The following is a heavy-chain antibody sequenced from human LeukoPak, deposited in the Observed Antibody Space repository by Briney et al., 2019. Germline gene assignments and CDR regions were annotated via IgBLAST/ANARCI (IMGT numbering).Heavy chain of an antibody. Sequence: SETLSLTCTVSGGSISSYYWSWIRQPPGKGLEWIGYIYYSGSTNYNPSLKSRVTISVDTSKNQFSLKLSSVTAADTAVYYCVRLTYYYYYYYMDVWGKGTTVTISS. J-gene: IGHJ6*03. CDR1: GGSISSYY. CDR3: VRLTYYYYYYYMDV. D-gene: IGHD4/OR15-4a*01. CDR2: IYYSGST. V-gene: IGHV4-59*01.